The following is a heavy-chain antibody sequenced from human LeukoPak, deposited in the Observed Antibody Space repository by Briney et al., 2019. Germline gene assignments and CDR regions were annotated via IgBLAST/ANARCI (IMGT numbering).Heavy chain of an antibody. V-gene: IGHV4-59*08. Sequence: SETLSLTCSVAGGSMNIYYWSWIRQPPGKGLEWIGFISYSGTTTYNPSLKSRLTISVDTSKSQFYLKVSSVTAADTAVYYCASIDRGAYGYADYWGQGTLVTVSS. CDR1: GGSMNIYY. D-gene: IGHD5-18*01. CDR3: ASIDRGAYGYADY. CDR2: ISYSGTT. J-gene: IGHJ4*02.